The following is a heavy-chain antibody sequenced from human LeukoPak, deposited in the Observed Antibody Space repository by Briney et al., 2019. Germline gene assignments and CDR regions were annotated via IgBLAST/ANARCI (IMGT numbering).Heavy chain of an antibody. CDR3: ATAPYYYDSTTLFDY. J-gene: IGHJ4*02. Sequence: ASVKVSCKASGYTFTGYYMHWVRQAPGKGLEWMGGFDPEDGETIYAQRFQGGVTMTEDTSTDTAYMELSSLRSEDTAVYYCATAPYYYDSTTLFDYWGQGTLVTVSS. V-gene: IGHV1-24*01. CDR2: FDPEDGET. D-gene: IGHD3-22*01. CDR1: GYTFTGYY.